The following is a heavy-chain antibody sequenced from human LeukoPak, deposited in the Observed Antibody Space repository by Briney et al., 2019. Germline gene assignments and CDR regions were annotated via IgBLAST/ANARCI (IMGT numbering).Heavy chain of an antibody. CDR3: ARDRSSSDY. CDR2: ISAYNGNT. CDR1: GYTFINYG. Sequence: ASMKVSCKASGYTFINYGISWVRQAPGQGLEWMGWISAYNGNTDYAQNFQGRVTMTTDTSTSTVYMELTSLRFDDTAVYYCARDRSSSDYWGQGTLITVSS. V-gene: IGHV1-18*01. J-gene: IGHJ4*02. D-gene: IGHD6-13*01.